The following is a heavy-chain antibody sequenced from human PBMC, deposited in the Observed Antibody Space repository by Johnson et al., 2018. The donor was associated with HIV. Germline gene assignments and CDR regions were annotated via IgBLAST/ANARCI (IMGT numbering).Heavy chain of an antibody. V-gene: IGHV3-49*03. Sequence: VQLVESGGGLMQPGRSLRLSCVASGFSFGDYTLNWLRQPPGKGLEWVAFIRSKAYGGTTHFAASVKGSFIISRDDSKSIAYLQMNSLKTEDTAVYYCARDRAWYSTTWSGAFDIWGQGTMVTVSS. CDR1: GFSFGDYT. CDR2: IRSKAYGGTT. J-gene: IGHJ3*02. D-gene: IGHD6-13*01. CDR3: ARDRAWYSTTWSGAFDI.